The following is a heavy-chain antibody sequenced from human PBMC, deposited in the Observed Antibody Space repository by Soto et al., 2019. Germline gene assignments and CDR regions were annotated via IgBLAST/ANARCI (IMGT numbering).Heavy chain of an antibody. CDR2: ISGSGGST. V-gene: IGHV3-23*01. CDR3: ARAVCTNGVCYYFFDY. J-gene: IGHJ4*01. CDR1: GFTFSSYA. D-gene: IGHD2-8*01. Sequence: GGSLRLSCAASGFTFSSYAMSWVRQAPGKGLEWVSAISGSGGSTYYADSVKGRFTISRDNSKNTLYLQMSSLRAEDTAVYYCARAVCTNGVCYYFFDYWGHGTLVTVSS.